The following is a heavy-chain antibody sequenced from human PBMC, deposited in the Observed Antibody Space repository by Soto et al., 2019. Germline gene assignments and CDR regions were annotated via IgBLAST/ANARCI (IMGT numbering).Heavy chain of an antibody. J-gene: IGHJ6*01. Sequence: QVQLQQWGAGLLKPSETLSLTCAVYGGSFSGSFRGYYWSWIRQPPGKGLELIGEISDSGATNYNPSLKSRVAISVGPAKDQFPPNLTPVNGADTGLVFCARKGAFCFNWGGMGGRGQGDTVTVSS. D-gene: IGHD3-16*01. CDR1: GGSFSGSFRGYY. CDR2: ISDSGAT. V-gene: IGHV4-34*01. CDR3: ARKGAFCFNWGGMGG.